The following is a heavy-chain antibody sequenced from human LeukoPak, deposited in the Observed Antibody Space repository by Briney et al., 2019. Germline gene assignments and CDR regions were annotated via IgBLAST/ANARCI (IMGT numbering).Heavy chain of an antibody. D-gene: IGHD2-2*01. CDR3: ARDNSCISNSCGNSYMDV. Sequence: GASVKVSCKASGYTFIGYYIHWVRQAPGQGLEWMGWINPNSGGTDFAQRFQGRVTMTRDTSISTVYMELSRLRSDDTAVYYCARDNSCISNSCGNSYMDVWGKGTTVTVSS. CDR1: GYTFIGYY. V-gene: IGHV1-2*02. J-gene: IGHJ6*03. CDR2: INPNSGGT.